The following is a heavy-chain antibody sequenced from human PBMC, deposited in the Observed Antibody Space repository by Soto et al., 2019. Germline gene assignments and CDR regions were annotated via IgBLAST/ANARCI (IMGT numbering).Heavy chain of an antibody. Sequence: PSGTLSLTCAVCGGSVSDTTYSWSWIRQPPGKGLEWIGYIYPSGMPFYNPSLRSRVTISIDRSNDQFSLNLKSVTAADTAVYYCARERGGYGLFDSWGQGTLVTVSS. V-gene: IGHV4-30-2*01. J-gene: IGHJ4*02. CDR2: IYPSGMP. CDR1: GGSVSDTTYS. CDR3: ARERGGYGLFDS. D-gene: IGHD5-18*01.